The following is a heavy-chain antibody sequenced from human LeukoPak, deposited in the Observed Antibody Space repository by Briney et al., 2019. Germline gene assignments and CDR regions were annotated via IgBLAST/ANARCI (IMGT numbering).Heavy chain of an antibody. Sequence: GGSLRLSCAASGFTFSSYAMSWVRQAPGKGLEWVSAISGSGGSTYYADSVKGRFTISRDNSKNTLYLQMNSLRAEDTAVYYCASRGYCGGDCYDAFDIWGQGAMVTVSS. CDR3: ASRGYCGGDCYDAFDI. CDR1: GFTFSSYA. J-gene: IGHJ3*02. D-gene: IGHD2-21*01. V-gene: IGHV3-23*01. CDR2: ISGSGGST.